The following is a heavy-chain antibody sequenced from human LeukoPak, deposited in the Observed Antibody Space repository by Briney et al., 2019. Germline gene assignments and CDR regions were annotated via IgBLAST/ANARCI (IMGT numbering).Heavy chain of an antibody. Sequence: ASVKVSCKASGYTFTSYDSNWVRQATGQRLEWMGWMNPNSGNTGYAQKFQGRVTMTRNTSISTAYMELSSLRSEDTAVYYCARVGTIGGGLSYYMDVWGKGTTVTVSS. CDR1: GYTFTSYD. CDR2: MNPNSGNT. D-gene: IGHD1-7*01. J-gene: IGHJ6*03. V-gene: IGHV1-8*01. CDR3: ARVGTIGGGLSYYMDV.